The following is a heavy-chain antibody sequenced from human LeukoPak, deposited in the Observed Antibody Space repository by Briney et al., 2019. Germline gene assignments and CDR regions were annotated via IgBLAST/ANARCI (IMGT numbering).Heavy chain of an antibody. CDR2: FYTSGST. CDR3: ARAAVGTANFDY. Sequence: SETLSLTCTVSGDSISKYYWSWIRQPAGKGLEWIGRFYTSGSTNYNPSLKSRVTMSVDTSKNQFSLKLSSVTAADTAMYYCARAAVGTANFDYWGQGALVTVSS. CDR1: GDSISKYY. V-gene: IGHV4-4*07. J-gene: IGHJ4*02. D-gene: IGHD6-13*01.